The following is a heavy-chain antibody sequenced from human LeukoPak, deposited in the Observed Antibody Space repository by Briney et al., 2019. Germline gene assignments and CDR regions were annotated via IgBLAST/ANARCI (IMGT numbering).Heavy chain of an antibody. CDR1: GYTFTSCD. D-gene: IGHD2-15*01. Sequence: ASVKVSCKASGYTFTSCDINWVRQATGQGLEWMGWMNPNSGNTGYAQKFQGRVTMTRNTSISTAYMELSSLRSEDTAVYYCARAVYCSGGSCYGDWFDPWGQGTLVTVSS. J-gene: IGHJ5*02. CDR2: MNPNSGNT. CDR3: ARAVYCSGGSCYGDWFDP. V-gene: IGHV1-8*01.